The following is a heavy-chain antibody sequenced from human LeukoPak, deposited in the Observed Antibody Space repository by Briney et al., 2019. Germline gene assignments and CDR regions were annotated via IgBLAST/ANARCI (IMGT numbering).Heavy chain of an antibody. V-gene: IGHV3-53*01. D-gene: IGHD2-15*01. CDR2: IYSGGTT. Sequence: GGSLRLSCAASGFTFSSYAMSWVRQAPGKGLEWVSIIYSGGTTYYTDSVKGRFTISRDNSENTLYLQMNSLRAEDTAVYYCARGYCSGGSCYSNDYYYMDVWGKGTTVTVSS. CDR3: ARGYCSGGSCYSNDYYYMDV. J-gene: IGHJ6*03. CDR1: GFTFSSYA.